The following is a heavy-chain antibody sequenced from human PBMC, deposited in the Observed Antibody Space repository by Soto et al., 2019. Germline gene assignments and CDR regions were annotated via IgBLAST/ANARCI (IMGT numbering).Heavy chain of an antibody. J-gene: IGHJ4*02. CDR2: ISGSGGST. V-gene: IGHV3-23*01. Sequence: LRLSCAASGFTFSSYAMSWVRQAPGKGLEWVSAISGSGGSTYYADSVKGRFTISRDNSKNTLYLQMNSLRAEDTAVYYCAKSSGGSGSYRLVYYFDYWGQGTLVTVSS. D-gene: IGHD3-10*01. CDR3: AKSSGGSGSYRLVYYFDY. CDR1: GFTFSSYA.